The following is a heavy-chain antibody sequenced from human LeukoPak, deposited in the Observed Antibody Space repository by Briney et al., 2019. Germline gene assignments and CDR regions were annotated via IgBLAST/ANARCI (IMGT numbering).Heavy chain of an antibody. CDR1: GFTVSSNY. V-gene: IGHV3-7*01. CDR2: IKQDGSEK. J-gene: IGHJ2*01. Sequence: GGSLRLSCAASGFTVSSNYMSWVRQAPGKGLEWVANIKQDGSEKYYVDSVKGRFTISRENAKNSLYLQMNSLRAEDTAVYYCARVGWNYAYWYFDLWGRGTLVTVSS. CDR3: ARVGWNYAYWYFDL. D-gene: IGHD1-7*01.